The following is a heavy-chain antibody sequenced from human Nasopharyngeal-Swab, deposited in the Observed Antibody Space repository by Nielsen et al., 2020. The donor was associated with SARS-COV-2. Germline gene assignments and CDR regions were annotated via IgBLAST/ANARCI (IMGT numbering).Heavy chain of an antibody. CDR3: AKDPSSTSNNYFDY. CDR1: GFTFDDYA. Sequence: GGSLRLSCAASGFTFDDYAMHWVRQAPGKGLEWVSGISWNSGSIGYADSVKGRFTISRDNAKNSLYLQMNSLRAEDTALYYYAKDPSSTSNNYFDYWGQGTLVTVSS. D-gene: IGHD2-2*01. CDR2: ISWNSGSI. J-gene: IGHJ4*02. V-gene: IGHV3-9*01.